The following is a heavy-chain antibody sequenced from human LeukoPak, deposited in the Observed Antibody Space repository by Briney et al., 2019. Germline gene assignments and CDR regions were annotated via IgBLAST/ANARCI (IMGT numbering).Heavy chain of an antibody. CDR3: AGSIVPAAMDY. Sequence: PSETLSLTCTVSGYSISSGYYWGWIRQPAGKGLEWIGRIYTSGSTNYNPSLKSRVTMSVDTSKNQFSLKLSSVTAADTAVYYCAGSIVPAAMDYWGQGTLVTVSS. V-gene: IGHV4-4*07. CDR2: IYTSGST. CDR1: GYSISSGYY. D-gene: IGHD2-2*01. J-gene: IGHJ4*02.